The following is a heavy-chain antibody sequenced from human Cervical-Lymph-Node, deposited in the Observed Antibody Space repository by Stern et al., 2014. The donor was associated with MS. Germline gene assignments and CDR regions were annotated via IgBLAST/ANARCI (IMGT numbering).Heavy chain of an antibody. CDR3: ARSDRLWGSFDY. J-gene: IGHJ4*02. Sequence: QLQLQESSPGLVKPSQTLSLTCTVSGGSISGAAYYWSWIRQHPGKGLEWIGYIHYSGITYYNPSLRSRVTISVDTSKNQFSLRLNSVTAADTALYYCARSDRLWGSFDYWGQGTLVTVSS. V-gene: IGHV4-31*03. CDR1: GGSISGAAYY. D-gene: IGHD3-16*01. CDR2: IHYSGIT.